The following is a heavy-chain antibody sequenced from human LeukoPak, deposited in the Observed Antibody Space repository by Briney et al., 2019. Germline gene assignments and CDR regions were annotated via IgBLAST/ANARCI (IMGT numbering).Heavy chain of an antibody. V-gene: IGHV4-4*07. D-gene: IGHD6-6*01. CDR1: GGSISSSY. J-gene: IGHJ6*03. Sequence: SETLSLTCTVSGGSISSSYWSWIRQPAGKGLEWIGRIYTSGTTSYNPSLKSRVSISVDKSKNQLSLKVSSVTAADTAVYYCARLGYSSSSTGYYYYMDVWGKATTVTVSS. CDR2: IYTSGTT. CDR3: ARLGYSSSSTGYYYYMDV.